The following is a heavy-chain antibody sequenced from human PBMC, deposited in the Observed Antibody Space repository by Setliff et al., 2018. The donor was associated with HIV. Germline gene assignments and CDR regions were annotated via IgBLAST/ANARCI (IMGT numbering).Heavy chain of an antibody. CDR2: ISNGGST. Sequence: PGGSLRLSCAASGFTVSRFYMAWVRQAPGKGLEWVSLISNGGSTYYADSVKGRFTISRDNAKNTLYLQMNSLRAEDTAVYYCARGDYSSRYDYWGQGTLVTVSS. V-gene: IGHV3-53*01. D-gene: IGHD6-13*01. J-gene: IGHJ4*02. CDR1: GFTVSRFY. CDR3: ARGDYSSRYDY.